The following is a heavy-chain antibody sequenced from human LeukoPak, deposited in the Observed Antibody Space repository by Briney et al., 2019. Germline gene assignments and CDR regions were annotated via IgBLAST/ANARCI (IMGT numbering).Heavy chain of an antibody. Sequence: ASVKVSCKASGYTFTGYYMHWVRQAPGQGLEWMGWISPNSGGTNYAQKFQGRVTITADESTSTAYMELSSLRSEDTAVYYCARGGVTMVRGAFRIPHFDYWGRGTLVTVSS. D-gene: IGHD3-10*01. CDR3: ARGGVTMVRGAFRIPHFDY. V-gene: IGHV1-2*02. CDR2: ISPNSGGT. CDR1: GYTFTGYY. J-gene: IGHJ4*02.